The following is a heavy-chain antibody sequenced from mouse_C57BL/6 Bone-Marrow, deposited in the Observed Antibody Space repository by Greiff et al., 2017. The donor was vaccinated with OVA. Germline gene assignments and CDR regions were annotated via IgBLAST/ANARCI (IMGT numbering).Heavy chain of an antibody. V-gene: IGHV1-69*01. CDR1: GYTFTSYW. CDR3: AREGLGDSYAMDY. J-gene: IGHJ4*01. Sequence: VQLQQPGAELVMPGASVKLSCKASGYTFTSYWMHWVKQRPGQGLEWIGEIDPYDSYTKYNQKFTGKSTLTVDKSSSTAYMQLSSLTSEDSAVYYCAREGLGDSYAMDYWGQGTSVTVSS. CDR2: IDPYDSYT.